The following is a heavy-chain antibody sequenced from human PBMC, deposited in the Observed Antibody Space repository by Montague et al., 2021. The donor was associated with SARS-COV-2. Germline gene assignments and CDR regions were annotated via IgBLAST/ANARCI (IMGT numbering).Heavy chain of an antibody. Sequence: SETLSLTCTVSAGSLSSSSYYWSWIRQPPGMGLQWIGSIDSAGSTYYSPSLKSRVTISLDTSKNQFSLKLSSVTAADTAVYYCARGEYNRYWYKYWGQGALVTVSS. CDR1: AGSLSSSSYY. D-gene: IGHD2-8*02. CDR2: IDSAGST. J-gene: IGHJ4*02. V-gene: IGHV4-39*07. CDR3: ARGEYNRYWYKY.